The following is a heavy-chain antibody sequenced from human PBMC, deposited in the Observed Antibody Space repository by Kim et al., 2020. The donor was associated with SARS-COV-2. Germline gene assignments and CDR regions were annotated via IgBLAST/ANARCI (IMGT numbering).Heavy chain of an antibody. Sequence: RKSRVTISVDTSKNQFSLKLSSVTAADTAVYYCARGPYSSGWYRGHYFDYWGQGTLVTVSS. J-gene: IGHJ4*02. CDR3: ARGPYSSGWYRGHYFDY. V-gene: IGHV4-34*01. D-gene: IGHD6-19*01.